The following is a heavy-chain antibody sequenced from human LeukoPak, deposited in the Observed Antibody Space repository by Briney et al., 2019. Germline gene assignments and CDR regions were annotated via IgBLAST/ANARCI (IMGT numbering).Heavy chain of an antibody. J-gene: IGHJ4*02. D-gene: IGHD3-10*01. Sequence: GASVKVSCKASGYTFTNYYIHWVREAPGQGLEWMGIINPSSGSTGYAQKFQDRVTMTRDTSTSTLYLELSSLWSEDTAVYYCARGGPGSHYSPFDYWGQGTLITVSS. CDR1: GYTFTNYY. CDR3: ARGGPGSHYSPFDY. CDR2: INPSSGST. V-gene: IGHV1-46*01.